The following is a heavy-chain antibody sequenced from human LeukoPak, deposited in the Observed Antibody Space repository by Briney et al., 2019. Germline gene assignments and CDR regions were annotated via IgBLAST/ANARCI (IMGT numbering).Heavy chain of an antibody. CDR1: GFTFRSYG. D-gene: IGHD3-9*01. J-gene: IGHJ1*01. CDR2: ISYDGSNK. V-gene: IGHV3-30*18. Sequence: GGSLRLSCAASGFTFRSYGMHWVRQAPGKGLGWVAVISYDGSNKYYADSVKGRFTISRDNSKNTLYLQMNSLRAEDTAVYYCAKDEDDILTGYYYFQHWGQGTLVTVSS. CDR3: AKDEDDILTGYYYFQH.